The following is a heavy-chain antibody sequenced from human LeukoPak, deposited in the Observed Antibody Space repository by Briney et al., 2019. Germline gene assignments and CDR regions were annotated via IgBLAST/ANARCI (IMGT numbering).Heavy chain of an antibody. Sequence: GASVKVSCKASGGTFSSYAISWVRQAPGQGLEWMGRIIPILGIANYAQKFQGRVTITADKSTSTAYMELSSLRSEDTAVYYCARAGVDGSGASAFDIWGQGTMVTVSS. CDR2: IIPILGIA. CDR3: ARAGVDGSGASAFDI. V-gene: IGHV1-69*04. CDR1: GGTFSSYA. D-gene: IGHD3-10*01. J-gene: IGHJ3*02.